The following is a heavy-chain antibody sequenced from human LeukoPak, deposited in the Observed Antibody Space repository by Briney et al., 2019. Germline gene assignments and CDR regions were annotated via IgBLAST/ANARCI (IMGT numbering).Heavy chain of an antibody. CDR1: GGTFSSYA. D-gene: IGHD2-2*01. CDR2: IISIFGTA. V-gene: IGHV1-69*05. CDR3: ARATPAREVPYYYYHYMDV. J-gene: IGHJ6*03. Sequence: SVKVSCKASGGTFSSYAISWVRQAPGQGLEWMGGIISIFGTANYAQTFQGRVTITTDESTSTAYMELSSLRPEDTPGYYCARATPAREVPYYYYHYMDVWGKGTTVTVSS.